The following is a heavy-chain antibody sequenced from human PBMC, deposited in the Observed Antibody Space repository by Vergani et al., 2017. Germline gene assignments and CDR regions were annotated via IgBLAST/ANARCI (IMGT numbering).Heavy chain of an antibody. CDR2: INTNTGNP. Sequence: QVQLVQSGSELKKPGASVKVSCEASGYTFTDYAMTWVRQAPGQGLEWMGWINTNTGNPTYAQGLTGRFVFSLDTSVRTAYLQINSLQAEDTAVYYCARDYVSDPDWLFDYGGKGTLVTVSS. CDR1: GYTFTDYA. D-gene: IGHD3-9*01. V-gene: IGHV7-4-1*02. J-gene: IGHJ4*02. CDR3: ARDYVSDPDWLFDY.